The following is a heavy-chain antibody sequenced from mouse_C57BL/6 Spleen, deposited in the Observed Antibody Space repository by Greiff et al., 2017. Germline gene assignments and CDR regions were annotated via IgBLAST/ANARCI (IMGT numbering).Heavy chain of an antibody. CDR1: GYTFTSYW. CDR2: INPSNGGT. CDR3: ARYGGGYYSSPNWYFDV. D-gene: IGHD2-3*01. Sequence: QVQLQQPGTELVKPGASVKLSCKASGYTFTSYWMHCVKQRPGQGLEWIGNINPSNGGTNYNEKFKSKATLTVDKSSSPAYMQLSSLTSEDSAVYYCARYGGGYYSSPNWYFDVWGTGTTVTVSS. J-gene: IGHJ1*03. V-gene: IGHV1-53*01.